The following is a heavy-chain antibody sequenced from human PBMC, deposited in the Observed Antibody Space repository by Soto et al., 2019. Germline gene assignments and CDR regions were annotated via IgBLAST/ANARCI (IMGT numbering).Heavy chain of an antibody. Sequence: RSVLYGKIRGGGCCRIWNRKNPGKGLESTEYISHSGSTSYTPTLKSRVTLSVDTSNNPFSLKLSSVTAADTAVYYCASVRLDIVLLPAAMRAFDIWGQRTMVTVS. V-gene: IGHV4-31*02. D-gene: IGHD2-2*03. J-gene: IGHJ3*02. CDR3: ASVRLDIVLLPAAMRAFDI. CDR1: YGKIRGGGCC. CDR2: ISHSGST.